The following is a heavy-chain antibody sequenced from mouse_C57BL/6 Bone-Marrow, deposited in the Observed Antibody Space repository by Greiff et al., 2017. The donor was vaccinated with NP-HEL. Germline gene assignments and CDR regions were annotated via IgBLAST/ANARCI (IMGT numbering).Heavy chain of an antibody. V-gene: IGHV4-1*01. CDR1: GIDFSRYW. CDR2: INPDSSTI. Sequence: DVMLVESGGGLVQPGGSLKLSCAASGIDFSRYWMSWVRRAPGKGLEWIGEINPDSSTINYAPSLKDKFIISRDNAKNTLYLQMSKVRSEDTALYYCASPDSSEAMDYWGQGTSVTVSS. D-gene: IGHD3-2*02. J-gene: IGHJ4*01. CDR3: ASPDSSEAMDY.